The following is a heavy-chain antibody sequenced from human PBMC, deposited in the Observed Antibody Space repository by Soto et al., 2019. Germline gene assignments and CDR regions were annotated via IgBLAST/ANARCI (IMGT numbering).Heavy chain of an antibody. CDR3: ASLGYCSGGSCYVVDY. CDR2: IYYSGST. Sequence: SETLSLTCTVSGGSISSSSYYWGWIRQPPGKGLEWIGSIYYSGSTYYNPSLKSRVTISVDTSKNQFSLKLSSVTAADTALYYCASLGYCSGGSCYVVDYWGQGTLVTVSS. D-gene: IGHD2-15*01. V-gene: IGHV4-39*01. CDR1: GGSISSSSYY. J-gene: IGHJ4*02.